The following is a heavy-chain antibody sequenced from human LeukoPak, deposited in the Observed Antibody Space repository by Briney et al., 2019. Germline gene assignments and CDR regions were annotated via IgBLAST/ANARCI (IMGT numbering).Heavy chain of an antibody. Sequence: PSETLSLTCAVYGGSFSSYYWGWIRQPPGKGLEWIGSIYYSGSTYYNPSLKSRVTISVDTSKNQFSLKLSSVTAADTAVYYCARGIVVVPAALDYWGQGTLVTVSS. J-gene: IGHJ4*02. D-gene: IGHD2-2*01. CDR3: ARGIVVVPAALDY. CDR1: GGSFSSYY. CDR2: IYYSGST. V-gene: IGHV4-39*01.